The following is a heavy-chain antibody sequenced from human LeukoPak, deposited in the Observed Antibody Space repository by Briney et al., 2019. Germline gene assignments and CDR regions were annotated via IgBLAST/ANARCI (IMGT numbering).Heavy chain of an antibody. J-gene: IGHJ5*02. CDR2: IYTSGST. D-gene: IGHD3-22*01. V-gene: IGHV4-61*02. CDR1: GGSISSGSYY. Sequence: PSQTLSLTCTVSGGSISSGSYYWSWIRQPAGKGLEWIGRIYTSGSTNYNPSLKSRVTISVDTSKNQFFLKLSSVTAADTAVYYCARENMSKYYYDKYNWFDPWGQGTLVTVSS. CDR3: ARENMSKYYYDKYNWFDP.